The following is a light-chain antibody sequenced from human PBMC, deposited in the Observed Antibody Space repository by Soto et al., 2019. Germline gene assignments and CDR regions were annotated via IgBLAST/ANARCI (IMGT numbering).Light chain of an antibody. CDR2: DVS. J-gene: IGLJ1*01. V-gene: IGLV2-14*03. CDR3: SSYTSSSTYV. CDR1: ISDVGGYNY. Sequence: QSLLTQPASVFGSPGQSITISCTGTISDVGGYNYVSWYQQHPGKAPKLMIYDVSNRPSGVSNRFSGSKSGNTASLTISGLQAEDEADYYCSSYTSSSTYVFGTGTKVTVL.